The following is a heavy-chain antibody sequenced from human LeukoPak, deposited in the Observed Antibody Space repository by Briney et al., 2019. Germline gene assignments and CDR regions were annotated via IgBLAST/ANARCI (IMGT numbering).Heavy chain of an antibody. J-gene: IGHJ4*02. CDR2: ISYDGSNK. CDR1: GFTFSSYA. V-gene: IGHV3-30-3*01. Sequence: PGGSLRLSCAASGFTFSSYAMHGVRQAPGKGLEWVAVISYDGSNKYYADSVKGRFTISRDNSKNTLYLQMNSLRAEDTAVYYCARSRKQWLADYWGQGNLVTVSS. D-gene: IGHD6-19*01. CDR3: ARSRKQWLADY.